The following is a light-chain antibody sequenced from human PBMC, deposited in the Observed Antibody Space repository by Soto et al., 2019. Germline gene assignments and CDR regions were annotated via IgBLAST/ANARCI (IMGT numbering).Light chain of an antibody. CDR1: SSNIGAGYD. CDR3: QSYDSSLSGV. V-gene: IGLV1-40*01. CDR2: GNS. J-gene: IGLJ3*02. Sequence: QSVLTQPPSVYGAPEQRVTISCSGSSSNIGAGYDVHWYQQLPGTAPKLLIYGNSNRPSGVPDRFSGSKSGTSASLAITGLQAEDEADYYCQSYDSSLSGVFGGGTKLTVL.